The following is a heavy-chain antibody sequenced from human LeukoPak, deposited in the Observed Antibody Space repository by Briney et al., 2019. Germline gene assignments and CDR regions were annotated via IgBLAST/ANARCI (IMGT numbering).Heavy chain of an antibody. CDR2: IYSGGST. Sequence: PGGSLRLSCAASGFTVSSNYMSWVRQAPGKGLEGVSVIYSGGSTSYTDSVKGRFTISRDNSKNTLYLQLNSLRPEDTAVYYCARGILKRDAFDIWGQGTMVTVSS. CDR3: ARGILKRDAFDI. CDR1: GFTVSSNY. J-gene: IGHJ3*02. V-gene: IGHV3-66*02.